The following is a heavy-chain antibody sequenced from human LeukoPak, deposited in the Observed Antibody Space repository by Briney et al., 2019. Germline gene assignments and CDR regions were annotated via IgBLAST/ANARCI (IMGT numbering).Heavy chain of an antibody. CDR2: INHSGST. Sequence: SETLSLTCAVYGGSFSGYYWSWIRQPPGKGLEWIGEINHSGSTNYNPSLKSRVTISVDTSKNQFSLKLSSVTAADTAMYYCARGTLGYCSGGSCNWFDPWGQGTLVTVSS. D-gene: IGHD2-15*01. J-gene: IGHJ5*02. CDR1: GGSFSGYY. V-gene: IGHV4-34*01. CDR3: ARGTLGYCSGGSCNWFDP.